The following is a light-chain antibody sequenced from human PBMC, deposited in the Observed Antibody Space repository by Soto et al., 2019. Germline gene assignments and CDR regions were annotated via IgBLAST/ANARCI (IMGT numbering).Light chain of an antibody. Sequence: EIVMTQSPATLSGSPGERATVSCMASQSVSSNLAWYQQNPGHAPRLLIYGASTSATGIPARFSGSVSGTEFTLTISSLQSEAFAVYYCQQYNNWPPWPVGQGTKV. CDR1: QSVSSN. CDR2: GAS. J-gene: IGKJ1*01. V-gene: IGKV3-15*01. CDR3: QQYNNWPPWP.